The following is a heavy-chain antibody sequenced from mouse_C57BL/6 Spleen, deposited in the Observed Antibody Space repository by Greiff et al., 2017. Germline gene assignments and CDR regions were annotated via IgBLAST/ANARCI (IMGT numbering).Heavy chain of an antibody. V-gene: IGHV5-9*04. J-gene: IGHJ4*01. D-gene: IGHD2-4*01. CDR2: ISGGGGNT. Sequence: EVKLMESGGGLVKPGGSLKLSCAASGFTFSSYTMSWVRQTPEKRLEWVATISGGGGNTYYPDSVKGRFTISRDNAKNTLYLQMSSLRSEDTAVYYCARRGYDYDVGAMDYWGQGTSVTVSS. CDR1: GFTFSSYT. CDR3: ARRGYDYDVGAMDY.